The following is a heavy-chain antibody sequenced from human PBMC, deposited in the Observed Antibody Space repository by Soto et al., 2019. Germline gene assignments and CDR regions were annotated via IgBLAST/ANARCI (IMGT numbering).Heavy chain of an antibody. CDR2: INRDGSKK. V-gene: IGHV3-7*05. CDR3: ARDVSPGSSSLYLDAFDI. D-gene: IGHD6-13*01. J-gene: IGHJ3*02. CDR1: GFTLSAYW. Sequence: EVHLEESGGDLVQPGRSLRLSCAASGFTLSAYWMTWVRQAPGKGLEWVANINRDGSKKSYLDSVRGRFTISRDNVGNSLYLQMDSLRADDTALYYCARDVSPGSSSLYLDAFDIWGQGTRVTVSS.